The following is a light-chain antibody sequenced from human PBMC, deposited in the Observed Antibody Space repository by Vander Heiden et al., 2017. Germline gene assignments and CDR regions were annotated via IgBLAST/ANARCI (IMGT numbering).Light chain of an antibody. V-gene: IGLV2-8*01. Sequence: QSALTPPPSASGSPGQSVTISCTGTSSYVGGYNFVSWDQQHPTKAPKRMIYGVSKRPSGVPDRFSGSKSGNTASLTVSGRQAEDEADYYCSSYAGNNIFIFGGGTKLTVL. J-gene: IGLJ2*01. CDR2: GVS. CDR1: SSYVGGYNF. CDR3: SSYAGNNIFI.